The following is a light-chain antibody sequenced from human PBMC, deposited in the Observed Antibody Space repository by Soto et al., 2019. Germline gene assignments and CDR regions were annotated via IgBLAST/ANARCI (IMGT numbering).Light chain of an antibody. J-gene: IGLJ3*02. CDR3: FSYAGDSTWV. CDR2: KVT. Sequence: QSVLTQPASVSGSPGESITISCTGTRSDIGSYNSIAWYQQHPGKAPRVMIFKVTKRPLGISNRFSGSKSGSTASLTISGLQADDEADYFCFSYAGDSTWVFGGGTQLTVL. CDR1: RSDIGSYNS. V-gene: IGLV2-23*02.